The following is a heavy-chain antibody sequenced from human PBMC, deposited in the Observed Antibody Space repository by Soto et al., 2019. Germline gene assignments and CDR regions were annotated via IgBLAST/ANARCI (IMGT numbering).Heavy chain of an antibody. V-gene: IGHV1-18*04. J-gene: IGHJ4*02. CDR2: ISAHSGDT. CDR1: GYTFTSYG. CDR3: ARDPGYSFDS. Sequence: QVQLVQSGAEARKPGASVKVSCKASGYTFTSYGVIWVRQAPGQGLEWMGWISAHSGDTKYEERFQGRVTMTTDTSTGTAYMELRNLRSDDTAISYCARDPGYSFDSWGQGTLVTVSS.